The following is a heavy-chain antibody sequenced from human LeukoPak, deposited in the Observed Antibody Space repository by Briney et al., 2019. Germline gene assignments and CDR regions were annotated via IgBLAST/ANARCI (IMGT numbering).Heavy chain of an antibody. D-gene: IGHD5-24*01. J-gene: IGHJ4*02. Sequence: ASVKVSCKASGYTFTGYYMHWVRQAPGQGLEWMGWINPNSGGTNYAQKFQGRVTMTRDTSISTAYMGLSRLRSDDTAVYYCARDDSVEMATTPFDYWGQGTLVTVSS. CDR2: INPNSGGT. CDR1: GYTFTGYY. V-gene: IGHV1-2*02. CDR3: ARDDSVEMATTPFDY.